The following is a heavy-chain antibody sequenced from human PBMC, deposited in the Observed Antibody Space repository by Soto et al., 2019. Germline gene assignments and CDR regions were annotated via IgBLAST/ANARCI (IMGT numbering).Heavy chain of an antibody. CDR3: ARSLAATANFDY. D-gene: IGHD6-25*01. CDR2: IYYSGST. CDR1: GGSISSSGYY. Sequence: SETLSLTCTVSGGSISSSGYYWSWIRQHPGKGLEWIGYIYYSGSTYYNPSLKSRVTISVDTSKNQFSLKLSSVTAADTAVYYCARSLAATANFDYWGQGTLVTVSS. J-gene: IGHJ4*02. V-gene: IGHV4-31*03.